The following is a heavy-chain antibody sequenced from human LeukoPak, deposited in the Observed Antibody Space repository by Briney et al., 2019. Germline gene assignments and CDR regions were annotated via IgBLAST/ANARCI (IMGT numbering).Heavy chain of an antibody. D-gene: IGHD3-10*01. CDR1: GVTFSSYS. CDR3: AKAKLLWFGKLLEDYFDY. Sequence: PGGSLRLSCAASGVTFSSYSMHWVRQAPGKGLEWVAFIHYDGSNKFYADSVKGRFTISRDNSKNTLYLQMNSLRAEDTAVYYCAKAKLLWFGKLLEDYFDYWGQGTLVTVSS. J-gene: IGHJ4*02. CDR2: IHYDGSNK. V-gene: IGHV3-30*02.